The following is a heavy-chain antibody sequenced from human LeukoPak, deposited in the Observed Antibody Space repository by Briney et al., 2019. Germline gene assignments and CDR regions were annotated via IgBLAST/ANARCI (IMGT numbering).Heavy chain of an antibody. J-gene: IGHJ4*02. CDR1: GGSISSSSYY. V-gene: IGHV4-39*01. CDR2: IYYSGST. D-gene: IGHD3-10*01. CDR3: ARAVDHYGSGSYYPPPFDY. Sequence: PSETLSLTCTVPGGSISSSSYYWGWIRQPPGKGLEWIGSIYYSGSTYYNPSLKSRVTISVDTSKNQFSLKLSSVTAADTAVYYCARAVDHYGSGSYYPPPFDYWGQGTLVAVSS.